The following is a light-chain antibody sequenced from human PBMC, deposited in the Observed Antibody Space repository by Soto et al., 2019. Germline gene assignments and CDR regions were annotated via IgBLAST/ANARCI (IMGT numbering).Light chain of an antibody. CDR2: LGS. Sequence: EIVVSQPTLSLPVTPGEPASISCRSSQSLLHSNGYNYLDWYLQKPGQSPQLLIYLGSNRASGVPDRFSGSGSGTDFTLKISRLEAEDVGVYYCTQWTHWPITSCEGTLLAVK. J-gene: IGKJ5*01. CDR3: TQWTHWPIT. V-gene: IGKV2-28*01. CDR1: QSLLHSNGYNY.